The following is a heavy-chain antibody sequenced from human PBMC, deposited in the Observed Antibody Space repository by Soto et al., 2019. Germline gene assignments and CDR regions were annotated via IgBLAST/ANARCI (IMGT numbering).Heavy chain of an antibody. D-gene: IGHD6-13*01. Sequence: VGSLRLSCAASGFTFSSYAMSWVRQAPGKGLEWVSAISGSGGSTYYADSVKGRFTISRDNSKNTLYLQMNSLRAEDTAVYYCASSSSWYGVYYYGMDVWGQGTTVTVSS. CDR2: ISGSGGST. V-gene: IGHV3-23*01. CDR1: GFTFSSYA. J-gene: IGHJ6*02. CDR3: ASSSSWYGVYYYGMDV.